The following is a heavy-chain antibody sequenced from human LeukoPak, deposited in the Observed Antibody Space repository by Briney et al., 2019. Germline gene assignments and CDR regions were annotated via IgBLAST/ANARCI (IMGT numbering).Heavy chain of an antibody. CDR1: GYTFTSYG. Sequence: GASVKVSCKASGYTFTSYGISWVRQAPGQGREWMGWISAYNGNTNYAQKLQGRVTMTTDTSTSKAYMELRRLRSDDTAVYYCAREGEVSHFWSGYSSYHYMDVWGKGTTVTVSS. D-gene: IGHD3-3*02. V-gene: IGHV1-18*01. CDR3: AREGEVSHFWSGYSSYHYMDV. CDR2: ISAYNGNT. J-gene: IGHJ6*03.